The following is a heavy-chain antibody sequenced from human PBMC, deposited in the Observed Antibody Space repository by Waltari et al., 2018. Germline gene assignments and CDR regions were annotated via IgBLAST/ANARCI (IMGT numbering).Heavy chain of an antibody. Sequence: QVQLQESGPGLVKPSQTLSLICTVSGGSIISGDYYLSWIRQPPGKGLEWIGYIYHSGSNHYNHYLKSRVTRSVDTSKNQFCLRLTSGTAADTAVYYWARRGQTTVSYDFDDWGQGTLVTVSS. D-gene: IGHD4-4*01. CDR1: GGSIISGDYY. CDR3: ARRGQTTVSYDFDD. CDR2: IYHSGSN. J-gene: IGHJ4*02. V-gene: IGHV4-30-4*08.